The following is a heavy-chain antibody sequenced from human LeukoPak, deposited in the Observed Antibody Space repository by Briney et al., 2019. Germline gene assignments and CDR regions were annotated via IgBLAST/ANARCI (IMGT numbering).Heavy chain of an antibody. J-gene: IGHJ6*03. V-gene: IGHV4-61*02. CDR3: ARTRMYYGSGSYDYYYYMDV. CDR1: GASVSGSAYY. CDR2: IYTSGST. Sequence: SETLSLTCTVSGASVSGSAYYWSWIRQPAGKGLEWIGRIYTSGSTNYNPSLKSRVTISVDTSKNQFSLKLSSVTAADTAVYYCARTRMYYGSGSYDYYYYMDVWGKGTTVTISS. D-gene: IGHD3-10*01.